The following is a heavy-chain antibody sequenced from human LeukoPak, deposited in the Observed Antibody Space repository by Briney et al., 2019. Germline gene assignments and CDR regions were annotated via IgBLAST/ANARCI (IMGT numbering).Heavy chain of an antibody. CDR3: ARVVAYYYDSSGQPPDY. CDR2: IYYSGST. Sequence: PSETLSLTCTVSGGSISSSSYYWGWIRQPPGKGLEWIGSIYYSGSTYYNPSLKSRVTISVDTSKNQFSLNLSSVTAADTAVYYCARVVAYYYDSSGQPPDYWGQGTLVTVSS. D-gene: IGHD3-22*01. CDR1: GGSISSSSYY. J-gene: IGHJ4*02. V-gene: IGHV4-39*07.